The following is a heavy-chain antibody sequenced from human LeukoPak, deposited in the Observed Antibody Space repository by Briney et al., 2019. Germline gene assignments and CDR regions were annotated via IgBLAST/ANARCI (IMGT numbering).Heavy chain of an antibody. Sequence: AGGSLRLSCAASGFTFSSYSMNWVRQAPGKGLEWVSSISSSSSYIYYADSVKGRFTISRDNAKNSLYLQMNSLRAEDTAVYYCARDGLIRGSGWYPRWFDPWGQGTLVTVSS. J-gene: IGHJ5*02. CDR1: GFTFSSYS. CDR2: ISSSSSYI. D-gene: IGHD6-19*01. CDR3: ARDGLIRGSGWYPRWFDP. V-gene: IGHV3-21*01.